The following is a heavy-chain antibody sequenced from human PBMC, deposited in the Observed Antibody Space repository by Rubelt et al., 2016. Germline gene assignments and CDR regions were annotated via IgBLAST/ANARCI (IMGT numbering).Heavy chain of an antibody. D-gene: IGHD3-9*01. CDR3: ASSGFDYDILTGYYNYYGMDV. V-gene: IGHV1-3*01. Sequence: QVQLVQSGAEVKKPGASVKVSCKASGYTFTSYAMHWVRQAPGHRLEWMGWINAGNGNTKYSQKFQGRVTITGDTCASTAYMGLSSLRSEDTAVEYCASSGFDYDILTGYYNYYGMDVWGQGTTVTVSS. CDR2: INAGNGNT. J-gene: IGHJ6*02. CDR1: GYTFTSYA.